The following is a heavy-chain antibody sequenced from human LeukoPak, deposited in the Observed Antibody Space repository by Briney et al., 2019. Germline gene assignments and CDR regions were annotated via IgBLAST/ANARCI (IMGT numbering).Heavy chain of an antibody. D-gene: IGHD4-17*01. J-gene: IGHJ4*02. CDR3: TRMTTGHDY. V-gene: IGHV4-34*01. CDR1: GVSFDDYY. Sequence: SETLSLTCAVSGVSFDDYYWAWVRQAPGKGLEWIGGINHSGYTNDSPSLKSRVTLSIDTSRKQFSLNLRSVTVADAGIYYCTRMTTGHDYWGQGTLVTVSS. CDR2: INHSGYT.